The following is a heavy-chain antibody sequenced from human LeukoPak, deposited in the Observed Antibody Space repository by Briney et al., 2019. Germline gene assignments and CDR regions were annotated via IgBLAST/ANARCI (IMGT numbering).Heavy chain of an antibody. D-gene: IGHD3-10*01. CDR1: GFPFTTSA. Sequence: GGSLRLSCAASGFPFTTSAMHWVRQAPGKGLEWVAVISSDGITKFYAESVRGRFTISRDNSKNTLYLQMNSLRAEDTAVYYCARDAGGSGSYPNWFDPWGQGTLVTVSS. J-gene: IGHJ5*02. V-gene: IGHV3-30-3*01. CDR2: ISSDGITK. CDR3: ARDAGGSGSYPNWFDP.